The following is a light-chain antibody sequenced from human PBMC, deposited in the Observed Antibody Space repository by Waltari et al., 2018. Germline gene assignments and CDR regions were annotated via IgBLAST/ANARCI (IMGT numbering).Light chain of an antibody. V-gene: IGLV4-69*01. CDR1: SGHTSNV. CDR2: VNSDGSH. CDR3: QTGGHGTWV. Sequence: QLVLTQSPSASASLGASVKLTCTLSSGHTSNVIAWLQQQPGKGPRFLMKVNSDGSHSKWDEIPDRFSGSSSGAERYLSISSLQSEDDADYYCQTGGHGTWVFGGGTKVTVL. J-gene: IGLJ3*02.